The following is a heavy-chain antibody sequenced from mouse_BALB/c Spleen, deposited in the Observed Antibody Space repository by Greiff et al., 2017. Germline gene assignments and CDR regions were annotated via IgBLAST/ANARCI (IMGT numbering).Heavy chain of an antibody. CDR2: ISSGGGST. CDR3: ARHWGDEDYFDY. Sequence: EVMLVESGGGLVKPGGSLKLSCAASGFAFSSYDMSWVRQTPEKRLEWVAYISSGGGSTYYPDTVKGRFTISRDNAKNTLYLQMSSLKSEDTAMYYCARHWGDEDYFDYWGQGTTLTVSS. J-gene: IGHJ2*01. CDR1: GFAFSSYD. V-gene: IGHV5-12-1*01.